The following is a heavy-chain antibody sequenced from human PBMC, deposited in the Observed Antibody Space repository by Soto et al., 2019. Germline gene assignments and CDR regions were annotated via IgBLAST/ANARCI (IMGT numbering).Heavy chain of an antibody. CDR3: AKNQGVELVPLATVDWFDP. Sequence: GGSLRLSCAVSGFIFENCSMSWVCQAPGKGLEWISSISGSGFKKYYADTVKGRFTISRDNSKSTVYLELNNLSAEDTAVYHCAKNQGVELVPLATVDWFDPWGQGSVVTVSS. CDR1: GFIFENCS. D-gene: IGHD1-26*01. CDR2: ISGSGFKK. J-gene: IGHJ5*02. V-gene: IGHV3-23*01.